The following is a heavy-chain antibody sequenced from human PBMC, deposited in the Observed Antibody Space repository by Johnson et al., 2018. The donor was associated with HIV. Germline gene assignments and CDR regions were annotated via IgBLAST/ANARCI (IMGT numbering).Heavy chain of an antibody. D-gene: IGHD4-11*01. V-gene: IGHV3-30*04. CDR1: GFTFSSYA. Sequence: VQLVESVGGVVQPGRSLRLSCAASGFTFSSYAMHWVRQAPGKGLEWVAVISYDGSNKYYADSVKGRFTISRDNSKNTLYLQMNSLRAEDTAVYYCANLQSSDFPYAFDVWGQGTMVTVSS. CDR2: ISYDGSNK. CDR3: ANLQSSDFPYAFDV. J-gene: IGHJ3*01.